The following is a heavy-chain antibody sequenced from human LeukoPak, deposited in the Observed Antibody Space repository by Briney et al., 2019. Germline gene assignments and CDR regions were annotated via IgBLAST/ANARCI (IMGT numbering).Heavy chain of an antibody. CDR1: GGSFSGYY. J-gene: IGHJ4*02. D-gene: IGHD4-17*01. CDR2: INHSGST. CDR3: ARSAVTTQLDY. V-gene: IGHV4-34*01. Sequence: SETPSLTCAVYGGSFSGYYWSWIRQPPGKGLEWIGEINHSGSTNYNPSLKSRVTISVDTSKNQSSLKLSSVTAADTAVYYCARSAVTTQLDYWGQGTLVTVSS.